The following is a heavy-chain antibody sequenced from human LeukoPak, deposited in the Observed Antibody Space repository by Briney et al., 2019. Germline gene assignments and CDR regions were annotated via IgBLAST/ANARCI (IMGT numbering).Heavy chain of an antibody. CDR1: GFMSRLYA. J-gene: IGHJ4*02. CDR2: ISGGGETT. D-gene: IGHD4-17*01. CDR3: ARDYADYVGYFFFDY. Sequence: GGSLRLSCAASGFMSRLYALSWVRQAPGKGLEWVSSISGGGETTYYADSAKGRFTISRDNSQNTLYLQMNSLRAEDTAVYYCARDYADYVGYFFFDYWGQGTLVTVSS. V-gene: IGHV3-23*01.